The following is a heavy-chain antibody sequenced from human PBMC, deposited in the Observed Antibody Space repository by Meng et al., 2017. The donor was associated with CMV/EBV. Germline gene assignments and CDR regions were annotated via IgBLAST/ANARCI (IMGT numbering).Heavy chain of an antibody. CDR3: ARVDRYNWNDVGAFDI. D-gene: IGHD1-1*01. CDR2: IIPIFGTA. J-gene: IGHJ3*02. Sequence: AVKVSCKASGGTFSSYAISWVRQAPGQGLEWMGGIIPIFGTANYAQKFQGRVTITTDESTSTAYMELSSLRSEDTAVYYCARVDRYNWNDVGAFDIWGQGTMVTVSS. V-gene: IGHV1-69*05. CDR1: GGTFSSYA.